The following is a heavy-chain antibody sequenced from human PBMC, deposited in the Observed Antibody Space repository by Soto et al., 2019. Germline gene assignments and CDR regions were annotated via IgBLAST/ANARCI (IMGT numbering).Heavy chain of an antibody. CDR1: GFTFSSYW. V-gene: IGHV3-7*01. Sequence: VQLVESGGGLVQPGGSLRLSCAASGFTFSSYWMSWVRQAPGKGLEWVANIKQDGSEKYYVDSVKGRFTISRDNAKNSLYLQMNSLRAEDTAVYYCARRYCSSTSCYGGRSFDYWGQGTLVTVSS. D-gene: IGHD2-2*01. J-gene: IGHJ4*02. CDR3: ARRYCSSTSCYGGRSFDY. CDR2: IKQDGSEK.